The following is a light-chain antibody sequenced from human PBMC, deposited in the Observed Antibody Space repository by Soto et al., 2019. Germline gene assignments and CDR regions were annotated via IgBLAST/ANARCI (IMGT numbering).Light chain of an antibody. CDR2: EAS. J-gene: IGKJ1*01. Sequence: DIQMTQSPSTLSASVGDRVTITCRASQSIDSWLAWFQQKPGKTPNLLIYEASSLESGVPSRFSGSGSGTEFTLTISSLQPDDFATYYCQQYRRYSAGTFGQGNKVEIK. CDR1: QSIDSW. CDR3: QQYRRYSAGT. V-gene: IGKV1-5*03.